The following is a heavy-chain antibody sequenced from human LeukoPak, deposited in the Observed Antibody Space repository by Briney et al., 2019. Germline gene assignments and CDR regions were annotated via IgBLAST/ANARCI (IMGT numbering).Heavy chain of an antibody. J-gene: IGHJ3*02. D-gene: IGHD2-8*01. V-gene: IGHV3-7*01. CDR1: GFTFSSYW. CDR3: ARDNNRIGRILYYSPGAFDI. CDR2: IKQDGSEK. Sequence: GGSLRLSCAASGFTFSSYWMSWVRQAPGKGLEWVAIIKQDGSEKYYVDSVKGRFTISRDNAENSLYLQMNSLRAADTAVYYCARDNNRIGRILYYSPGAFDIWGQGTMVTVSS.